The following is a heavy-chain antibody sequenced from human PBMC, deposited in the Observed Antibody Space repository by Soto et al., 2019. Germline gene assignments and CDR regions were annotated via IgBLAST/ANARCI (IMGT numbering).Heavy chain of an antibody. CDR3: ARGSGPMIEWH. Sequence: ASVKVSCKASGYTFTSYAMHWGRQAPGQRLEWMGWINAGNGNTKYSQKFQGRVTITRDTSASTAYMELSSLRSEDTAVYYCARGSGPMIEWHWGQGTLVTVSS. CDR1: GYTFTSYA. CDR2: INAGNGNT. V-gene: IGHV1-3*01. D-gene: IGHD3-22*01. J-gene: IGHJ4*02.